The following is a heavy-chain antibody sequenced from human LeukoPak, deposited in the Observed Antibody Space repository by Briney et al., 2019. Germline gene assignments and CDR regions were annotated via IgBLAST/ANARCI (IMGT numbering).Heavy chain of an antibody. CDR1: GGPIRSSRYY. J-gene: IGHJ3*01. CDR3: GNFDF. Sequence: SETLSLICTVSGGPIRSSRYYWGWIRQPPGKGLEWIGSIYSNGGTYYNPSLRSRVTMSVDTSKNQFSLKLTSVTAAETAMYYCGNFDFWGQGTMVIVSS. V-gene: IGHV4-39*01. CDR2: IYSNGGT.